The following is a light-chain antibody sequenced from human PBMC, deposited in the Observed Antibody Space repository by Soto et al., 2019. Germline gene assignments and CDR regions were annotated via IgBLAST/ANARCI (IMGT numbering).Light chain of an antibody. J-gene: IGLJ1*01. CDR3: SSYTSSSTPYV. V-gene: IGLV1-51*01. CDR1: SSNIGNTY. Sequence: QSVLTQPPSVSAAPGQKVTISCSGSSSNIGNTYVSWYQQLPGTAPKLLIYDNNKRPSGIPDRFSDSKSGTSATLAITGLQTGDEADYYCSSYTSSSTPYVFGTGTKVTVL. CDR2: DNN.